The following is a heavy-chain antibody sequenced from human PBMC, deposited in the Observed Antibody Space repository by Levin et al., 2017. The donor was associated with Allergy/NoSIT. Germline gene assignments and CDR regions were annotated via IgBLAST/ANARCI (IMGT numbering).Heavy chain of an antibody. CDR3: TRSSDTIGESDY. J-gene: IGHJ4*02. CDR2: IRSKANSYAT. D-gene: IGHD3-10*01. V-gene: IGHV3-73*01. CDR1: GFTFSVSA. Sequence: GASVKVSCAASGFTFSVSAMHWVRQPSGKGLEWVGRIRSKANSYATAYAASVKGRFTLSRDDSKNTAYLQLNSLKTEDTAVYYCTRSSDTIGESDYWGQGTLVTVSS.